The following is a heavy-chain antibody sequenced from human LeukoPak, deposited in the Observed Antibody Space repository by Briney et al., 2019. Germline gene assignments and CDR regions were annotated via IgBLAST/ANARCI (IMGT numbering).Heavy chain of an antibody. V-gene: IGHV1-18*01. CDR2: ISAYNGNT. Sequence: EASVKVSCKASGYTFTSYGISWVRQAPGQGLEWMGWISAYNGNTNYAQKFQGRVTITTDESTSTAYMELSSLRSEDTAVYYCARAGELPPDAFDIWGQGTMVTVSS. D-gene: IGHD1-26*01. CDR3: ARAGELPPDAFDI. J-gene: IGHJ3*02. CDR1: GYTFTSYG.